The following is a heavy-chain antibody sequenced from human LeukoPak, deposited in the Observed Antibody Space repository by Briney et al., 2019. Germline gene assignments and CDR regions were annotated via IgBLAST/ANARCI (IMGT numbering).Heavy chain of an antibody. CDR1: GGSISSGSYY. V-gene: IGHV4-61*02. CDR3: ARGGVATIYYYYGMDV. CDR2: IYTSGST. J-gene: IGHJ6*02. D-gene: IGHD5-12*01. Sequence: SETLSLTCTVSGGSISSGSYYWSWIRQPAGKGLEWIGRIYTSGSTDYNPSLKSRVTISVDTSKNQFSLKLSSVTAADTAVYYCARGGVATIYYYYGMDVWGQGTTVTVSS.